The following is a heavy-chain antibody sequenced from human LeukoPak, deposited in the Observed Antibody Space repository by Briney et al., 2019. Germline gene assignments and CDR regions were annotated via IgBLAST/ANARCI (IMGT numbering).Heavy chain of an antibody. CDR3: ARMGRYFDWLSVSAFDI. CDR1: GGSISSGGYY. J-gene: IGHJ3*02. Sequence: SETLSLTCTVSGGSISSGGYYWSWIRQHPGKGLEWIGYIYYSGSTYYNPSLKSRVTISVDTSKNQFSLKLSSVTAADTAVYYCARMGRYFDWLSVSAFDIWSQGTMVTVSS. V-gene: IGHV4-31*03. CDR2: IYYSGST. D-gene: IGHD3-9*01.